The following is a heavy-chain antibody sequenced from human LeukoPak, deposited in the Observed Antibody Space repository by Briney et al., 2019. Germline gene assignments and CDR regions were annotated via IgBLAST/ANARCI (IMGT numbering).Heavy chain of an antibody. CDR2: IYYSGNT. CDR3: AKGDYGNYYFDY. CDR1: GGSISSGDYY. V-gene: IGHV4-61*08. J-gene: IGHJ4*02. D-gene: IGHD4-11*01. Sequence: TSETLSLTCTVSGGSISSGDYYWSWIRQPPGKGLEWVGYIYYSGNTNYNPSLKSRVTISVDTSKNQFSLKLSSVTAADTAIYYCAKGDYGNYYFDYWGQGTLVTVSS.